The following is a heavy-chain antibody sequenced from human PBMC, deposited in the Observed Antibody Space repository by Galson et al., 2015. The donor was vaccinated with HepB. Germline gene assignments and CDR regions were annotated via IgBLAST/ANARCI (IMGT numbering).Heavy chain of an antibody. CDR2: ISSGGTR. Sequence: SLRLSCAASGFAFISHSMNWVRQAPGKGLEWVSHISSGGTRYYADSVKGRFTISRDNGKKSMYLHMNSLRAEDTAVYFCARNPASYDYYNMDVWGQGTTVTDSS. CDR1: GFAFISHS. D-gene: IGHD6-25*01. J-gene: IGHJ6*02. V-gene: IGHV3-48*01. CDR3: ARNPASYDYYNMDV.